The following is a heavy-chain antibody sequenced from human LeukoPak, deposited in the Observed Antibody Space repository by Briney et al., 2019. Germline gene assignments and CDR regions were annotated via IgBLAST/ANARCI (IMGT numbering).Heavy chain of an antibody. J-gene: IGHJ4*02. D-gene: IGHD4/OR15-4a*01. V-gene: IGHV3-48*01. CDR1: GFTFSTYN. CDR3: ARANFWASDY. CDR2: INGRTRTI. Sequence: PGGSLRLSCAASGFTFSTYNMNWVRQAPGKGLEWVSYINGRTRTIYYADSVKGRFTISRDNVNNSLYLQMNSLRAGDTAVYYCARANFWASDYWGQGTLVTVSS.